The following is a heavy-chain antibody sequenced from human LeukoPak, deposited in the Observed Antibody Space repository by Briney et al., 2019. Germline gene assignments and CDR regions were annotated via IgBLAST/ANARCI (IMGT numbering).Heavy chain of an antibody. V-gene: IGHV3-30*03. CDR2: ISYDGSNK. D-gene: IGHD3-22*01. CDR1: GFTFSSYG. J-gene: IGHJ3*02. CDR3: AREVSDSPSPGAFDI. Sequence: GGSLRLSCAASGFTFSSYGMRWVRQAPGKGLEWVAVISYDGSNKYYADSVKGRFTISRDNSKNTLYLQMNSLRAEDTAVYYCAREVSDSPSPGAFDIWGQGTMVTVSS.